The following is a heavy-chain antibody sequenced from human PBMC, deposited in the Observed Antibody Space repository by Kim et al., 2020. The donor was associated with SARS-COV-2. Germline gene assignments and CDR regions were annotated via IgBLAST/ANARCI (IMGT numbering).Heavy chain of an antibody. CDR3: AKDHYXGXPRNAFDX. Sequence: GGSLRLSCAASGVTFSSYAMTWVRQXPGKXXEXXSXISGSGATTXYAXSXRGXFTVXRDNSKNTLYXQXNSLRAEXXAXXXCAKDHYXGXPRNAFDXWGQGXMVT. J-gene: IGHJ3*02. CDR1: GVTFSSYA. V-gene: IGHV3-23*01. D-gene: IGHD1-26*01. CDR2: ISGSGATT.